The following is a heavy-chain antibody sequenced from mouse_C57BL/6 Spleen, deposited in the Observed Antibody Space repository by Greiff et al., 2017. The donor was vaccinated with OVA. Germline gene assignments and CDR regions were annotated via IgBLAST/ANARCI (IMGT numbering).Heavy chain of an antibody. CDR1: GYTFTGYW. CDR3: AKEEKIDYYGSSYSDY. Sequence: QVQLQQSGAELMKPGASVKLSCKATGYTFTGYWIEWVKQRPGHGLEWIGEILPGSGSTNYNEKFKGKATFTADTSSTTAYMQLSSLTTEDSAIYYGAKEEKIDYYGSSYSDYWGQGTTLTVSS. J-gene: IGHJ2*01. CDR2: ILPGSGST. D-gene: IGHD1-1*01. V-gene: IGHV1-9*01.